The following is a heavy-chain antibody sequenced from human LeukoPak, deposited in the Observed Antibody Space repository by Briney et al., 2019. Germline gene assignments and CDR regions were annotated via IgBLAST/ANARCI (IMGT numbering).Heavy chain of an antibody. CDR1: GFTFSSYW. D-gene: IGHD1-26*01. CDR3: ARDAGSKGSCYDY. Sequence: GGSLRLSCAASGFTFSSYWMHWVRQDPGKGLVWVSRISSDGSSTIYADSVKGRFTISRDNAKNTLFLQMNSLTAEDTAVYYCARDAGSKGSCYDYWGQETLVTVSS. J-gene: IGHJ4*02. V-gene: IGHV3-74*01. CDR2: ISSDGSST.